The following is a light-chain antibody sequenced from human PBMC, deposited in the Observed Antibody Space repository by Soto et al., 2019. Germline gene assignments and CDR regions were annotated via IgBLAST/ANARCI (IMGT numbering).Light chain of an antibody. Sequence: QSALTQPPSASGSPGQSVTISCTGTSSDVGGYNYVSWYQQHPGKAPKLMIYEVNKRPSGVPDRFSGSKSGNTASLTVSGLQAEDEADYYFSSYAGSNKVFGTGTKLTVL. CDR1: SSDVGGYNY. CDR3: SSYAGSNKV. V-gene: IGLV2-8*01. CDR2: EVN. J-gene: IGLJ1*01.